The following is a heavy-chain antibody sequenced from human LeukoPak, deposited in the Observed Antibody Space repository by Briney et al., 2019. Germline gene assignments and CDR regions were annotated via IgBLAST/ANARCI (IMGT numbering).Heavy chain of an antibody. J-gene: IGHJ6*03. V-gene: IGHV1-18*01. D-gene: IGHD6-19*01. CDR1: GYTFTSYG. Sequence: ASVKVSCKASGYTFTSYGISWVRQAPGQGLEWMGWISAYNGNTNYAQKLQGRVTMTTDTSTSTAYMELRSLRSDDTAVYYCAREGGGWYEIDYYYYMDVWGKGTTVTVSS. CDR2: ISAYNGNT. CDR3: AREGGGWYEIDYYYYMDV.